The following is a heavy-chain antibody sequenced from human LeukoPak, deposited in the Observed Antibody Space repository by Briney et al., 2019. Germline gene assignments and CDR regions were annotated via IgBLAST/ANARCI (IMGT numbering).Heavy chain of an antibody. J-gene: IGHJ4*02. D-gene: IGHD2-2*01. CDR3: AKDGLACSRSRYYFDY. CDR1: GFTFSSYA. CDR2: ISHDGSNR. Sequence: PGRSLRLSCAVSGFTFSSYAMHWVRQAPGKGLEWVAIISHDGSNRYYADSVKGRFTISRDNSKNTLWLQMNSLRVEDTAVYYCAKDGLACSRSRYYFDYWGQGTLVTVSS. V-gene: IGHV3-30*18.